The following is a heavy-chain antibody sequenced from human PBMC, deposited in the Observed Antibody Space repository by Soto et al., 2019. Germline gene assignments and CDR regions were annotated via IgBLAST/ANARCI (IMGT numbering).Heavy chain of an antibody. J-gene: IGHJ3*02. CDR1: VDSVSSNSAA. Sequence: SQTLSLTCDISVDSVSSNSAAWNCIRQSPSRGLEWLGRTYYRSKWYNDYAVSVKSRITINPDTSKNQFSLQLNSVTPEDTAVYYCARDSPDAFDIWGQGTMVTVSS. CDR3: ARDSPDAFDI. V-gene: IGHV6-1*01. CDR2: TYYRSKWYN.